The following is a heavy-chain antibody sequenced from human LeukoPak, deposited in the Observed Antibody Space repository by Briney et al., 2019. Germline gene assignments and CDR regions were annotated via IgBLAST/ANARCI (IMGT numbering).Heavy chain of an antibody. CDR1: GYSFTRYW. Sequence: GESLKISCQGSGYSFTRYWIGWVRQMPGNGLEWMGSIYPGDSDTRYSPSIQGQVTMLADKSINTAYLQWSSLKASESAMYYCARPLGVAAAGSGAFDIWGQGTMVTVSS. V-gene: IGHV5-51*01. CDR2: IYPGDSDT. J-gene: IGHJ3*02. CDR3: ARPLGVAAAGSGAFDI. D-gene: IGHD6-13*01.